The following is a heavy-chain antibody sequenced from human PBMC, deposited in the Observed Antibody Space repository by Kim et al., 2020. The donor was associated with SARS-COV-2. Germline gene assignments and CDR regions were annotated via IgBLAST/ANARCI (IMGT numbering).Heavy chain of an antibody. J-gene: IGHJ4*02. CDR1: GGSISSSSYY. Sequence: SETLSLTCTVSGGSISSSSYYWGWIRQPPGKGLEWIGSIYYSGSTYYNPSLKSRVTISVDTYKNQFSLKLSYVTAADTAVYYCARRGYSYGFGGRGGWYFDYWGQGTLVTVSS. V-gene: IGHV4-39*01. D-gene: IGHD5-18*01. CDR3: ARRGYSYGFGGRGGWYFDY. CDR2: IYYSGST.